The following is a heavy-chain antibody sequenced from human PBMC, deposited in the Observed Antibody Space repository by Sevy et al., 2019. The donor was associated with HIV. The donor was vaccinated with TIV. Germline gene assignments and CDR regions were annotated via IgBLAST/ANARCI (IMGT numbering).Heavy chain of an antibody. CDR3: ARVRYNYGSYYFDY. Sequence: GGSLRLSCAASTFTFSDYYMTWIRQAPGKGLEWVSHISSGGSNKYYADSVKGRFTISRDNAKDSLYLQMNSLRVEDTALYYCARVRYNYGSYYFDYWGQGTLVTVSS. V-gene: IGHV3-11*01. J-gene: IGHJ4*02. D-gene: IGHD5-18*01. CDR1: TFTFSDYY. CDR2: ISSGGSNK.